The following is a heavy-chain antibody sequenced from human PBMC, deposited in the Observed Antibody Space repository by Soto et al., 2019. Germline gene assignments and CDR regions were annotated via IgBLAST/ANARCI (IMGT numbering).Heavy chain of an antibody. D-gene: IGHD6-13*01. CDR1: GGSISSGGYY. CDR3: VKQQLENYYYYGMDV. CDR2: IYYSGST. J-gene: IGHJ6*02. Sequence: QVQLQESGPGLVKPSQTLSLTCTVSGGSISSGGYYWSWIRQHPGKGLEWIGYIYYSGSTYYNPSLKGRVTISVDTSKNQFSLKLSSVTAADTAVYYCVKQQLENYYYYGMDVWGQGTTVTVSS. V-gene: IGHV4-31*03.